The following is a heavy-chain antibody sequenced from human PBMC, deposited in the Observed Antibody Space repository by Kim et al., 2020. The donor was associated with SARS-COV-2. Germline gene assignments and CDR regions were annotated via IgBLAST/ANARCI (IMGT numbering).Heavy chain of an antibody. D-gene: IGHD4-17*01. Sequence: TKYSQKFQGRVTITRDTSASTAYMELSGLRSEDTAVYYCARAAARGDLDYWGQGTLVTVSS. CDR3: ARAAARGDLDY. CDR2: T. V-gene: IGHV1-3*01. J-gene: IGHJ4*02.